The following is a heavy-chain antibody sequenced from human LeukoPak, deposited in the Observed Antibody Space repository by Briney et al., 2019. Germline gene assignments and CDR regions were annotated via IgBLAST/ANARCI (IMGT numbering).Heavy chain of an antibody. D-gene: IGHD6-19*01. J-gene: IGHJ4*02. CDR2: IYYSGST. V-gene: IGHV4-39*01. Sequence: SETLSLTCTVSGGSIGSSSYYWGWIRQPPGKGLEWIGSIYYSGSTYYNPSRKSRVTISVDTSKNQFSLKLSSVTAADTAVYYCARHANPYSSGWYGDYWGQGTLVTVSS. CDR3: ARHANPYSSGWYGDY. CDR1: GGSIGSSSYY.